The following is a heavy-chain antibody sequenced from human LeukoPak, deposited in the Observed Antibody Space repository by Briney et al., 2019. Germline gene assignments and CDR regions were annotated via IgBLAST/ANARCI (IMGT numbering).Heavy chain of an antibody. V-gene: IGHV4-59*11. CDR1: GGSISSHY. CDR2: IYYSGGT. D-gene: IGHD5-18*01. CDR3: ARGGVYNYGRIDS. Sequence: SETLSLTCTVSGGSISSHYWSWFRQPPGKGLEWIGYIYYSGGTNYNPSLKSRVTISVDTSKNQFSLGLSSVTAADTAVYYCARGGVYNYGRIDSWGQGTLVTVSS. J-gene: IGHJ4*02.